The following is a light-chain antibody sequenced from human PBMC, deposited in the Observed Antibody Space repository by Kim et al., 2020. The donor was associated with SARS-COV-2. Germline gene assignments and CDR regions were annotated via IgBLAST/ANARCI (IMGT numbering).Light chain of an antibody. J-gene: IGKJ2*01. CDR3: QQTYSAPYT. V-gene: IGKV1-39*01. CDR1: QSISTY. CDR2: AAS. Sequence: DIQMTQSPSSLSASVGDRVTITCRASQSISTYLHWYQQKPGKAPNLLIYAASSLQSGVPSRFTGSGSGTEFSLTISSLQPEDFAAYYCQQTYSAPYTFGQGTKLEI.